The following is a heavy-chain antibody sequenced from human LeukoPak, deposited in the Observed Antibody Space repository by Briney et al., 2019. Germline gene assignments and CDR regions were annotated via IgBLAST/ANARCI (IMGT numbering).Heavy chain of an antibody. CDR3: ARDTRGFRGGSPYYYGMDV. V-gene: IGHV3-53*01. CDR2: IYSGGGT. Sequence: GGSLRLSCAASGFTVSSNYMSWVRQAPGKGLEWVSVIYSGGGTYYADSVKGRFTISRDNSKNTLYLKMNSLRDEETAVYYGARDTRGFRGGSPYYYGMDVWGKGTTVTVSS. D-gene: IGHD3-10*01. CDR1: GFTVSSNY. J-gene: IGHJ6*04.